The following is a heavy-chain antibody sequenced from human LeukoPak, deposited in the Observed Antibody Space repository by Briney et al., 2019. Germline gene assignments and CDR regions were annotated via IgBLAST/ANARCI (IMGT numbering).Heavy chain of an antibody. J-gene: IGHJ4*02. V-gene: IGHV3-23*01. CDR2: ISDSGGGT. CDR1: GITLSNYG. D-gene: IGHD3-22*01. Sequence: GGSLRLSCAVSGITLSNYGMSWVRQAPGKGLEWVAGISDSGGGTKYADSVKGRFTISRDNPKNTLYLQMNSLRAEDTAVYFCAKRGVVIRVILVGFHKEAYYFDSWGQGALVIVSS. CDR3: AKRGVVIRVILVGFHKEAYYFDS.